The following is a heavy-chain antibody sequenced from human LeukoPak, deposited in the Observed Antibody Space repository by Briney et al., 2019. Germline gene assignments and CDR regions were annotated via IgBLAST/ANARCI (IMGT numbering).Heavy chain of an antibody. J-gene: IGHJ5*02. Sequence: SETLSLTCTVSGDSISSHYWSWIRQPPGKGLEWIGYIYYSGSTNYNPSLKSRVTISLDTSKNQFSLKLTSVTAADTAVYYCARDAYDSVSWFDPWGQGTLVTVSS. V-gene: IGHV4-59*11. CDR2: IYYSGST. CDR3: ARDAYDSVSWFDP. D-gene: IGHD3-22*01. CDR1: GDSISSHY.